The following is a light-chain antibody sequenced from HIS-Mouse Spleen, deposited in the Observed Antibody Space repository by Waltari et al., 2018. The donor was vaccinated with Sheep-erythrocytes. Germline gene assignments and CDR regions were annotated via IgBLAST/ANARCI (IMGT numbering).Light chain of an antibody. CDR1: SGSVSTSYY. J-gene: IGLJ3*02. V-gene: IGLV8-61*01. Sequence: QTVVTQEPSFSVSPGGTVTPTCGLSSGSVSTSYYPTWYQQTPGQAPRTLSYRTTTRSSGVPDRFSGSIIGNKAALTITGAQADDESDYYCVLYMGSGISVFGGGTKLTVL. CDR2: RTT. CDR3: VLYMGSGISV.